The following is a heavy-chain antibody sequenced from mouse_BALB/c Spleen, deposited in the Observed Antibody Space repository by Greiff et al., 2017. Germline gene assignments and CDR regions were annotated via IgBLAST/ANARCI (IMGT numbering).Heavy chain of an antibody. CDR3: ARQEQSSMDY. CDR2: ISSGGSYT. Sequence: EVKLMESGGGLVKPGGSLKLSCAASGFTFSSYAMSWVRQTPEKRLEWVATISSGGSYTYYPDSVKGRFTISRDNAKNTLYLQMSSLRSEDTAMYYCARQEQSSMDYWGQGTSVTVSS. V-gene: IGHV5-9-3*01. CDR1: GFTFSSYA. J-gene: IGHJ4*01.